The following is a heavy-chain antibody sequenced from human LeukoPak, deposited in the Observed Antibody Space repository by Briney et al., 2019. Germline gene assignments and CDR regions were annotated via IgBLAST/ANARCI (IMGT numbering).Heavy chain of an antibody. CDR1: VGSISSGGYY. J-gene: IGHJ4*02. D-gene: IGHD5-12*01. Sequence: PSDTLSLTCTVSVGSISSGGYYWSWIRQHPGKGLEWIGYIYYSGSTYYNPSLKSRVTISVDTSKNQFSLKLSSVTAADTAVYYCARAPVATPSDSFDYWGQGTLVTVSS. CDR2: IYYSGST. V-gene: IGHV4-31*03. CDR3: ARAPVATPSDSFDY.